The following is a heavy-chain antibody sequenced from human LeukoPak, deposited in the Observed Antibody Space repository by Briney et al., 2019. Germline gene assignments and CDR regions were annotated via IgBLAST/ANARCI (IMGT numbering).Heavy chain of an antibody. V-gene: IGHV4-39*07. D-gene: IGHD3-22*01. Sequence: SETLSLTCTVSGGSISSSSYYWGWIRQPPGKGLEWIGSIYYSGNTYYNPSLKSRVTISVDTSKNQFSLKLSSVTAADTAMYYCARVADSSGYIYYYYYMDVWGKGTTVTVSS. CDR1: GGSISSSSYY. CDR2: IYYSGNT. J-gene: IGHJ6*03. CDR3: ARVADSSGYIYYYYYMDV.